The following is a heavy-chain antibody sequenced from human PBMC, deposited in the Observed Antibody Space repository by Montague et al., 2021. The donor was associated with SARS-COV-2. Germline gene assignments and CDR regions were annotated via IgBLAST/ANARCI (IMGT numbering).Heavy chain of an antibody. V-gene: IGHV3-33*01. CDR2: IWYDGSNK. D-gene: IGHD3-3*01. CDR1: GFTFSSYG. CDR3: ARDLRRITIFGGVLNYYYGMDV. Sequence: SLRLSCAASGFTFSSYGMHWARQAPGKGLEWVAVIWYDGSNKYYADSVKGRFTISRDNSKNTLYLQMNSLRAEDTAVYYCARDLRRITIFGGVLNYYYGMDVWGQGTTVTVSS. J-gene: IGHJ6*02.